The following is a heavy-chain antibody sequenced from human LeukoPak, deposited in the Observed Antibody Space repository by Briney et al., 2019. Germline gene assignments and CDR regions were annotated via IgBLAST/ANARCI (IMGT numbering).Heavy chain of an antibody. CDR2: IYHSGST. CDR1: GYSISSGYS. V-gene: IGHV4-38-2*02. D-gene: IGHD3-3*01. J-gene: IGHJ4*02. Sequence: WATLSRARPVSGYSISSGYSWAWIRQPPGQGRERIGSIYHSGSTYYNPSLKSRATISVDTSKNQFSLRLGSVTAADTAVYYCARDFECHDWGQGTLVTVSS. CDR3: ARDFECHD.